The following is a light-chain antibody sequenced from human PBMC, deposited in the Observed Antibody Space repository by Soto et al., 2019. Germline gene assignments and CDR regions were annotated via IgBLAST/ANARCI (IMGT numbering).Light chain of an antibody. J-gene: IGKJ4*01. CDR1: QGISSY. V-gene: IGKV1-9*01. Sequence: DIQLTQSPSFLSASVGDRVTITCRASQGISSYLAWYQQKPGTAPNLLISAASTLQSGVPSRFSGSGSGTEFTLTISSLQPEDFATYYCQQLNSYPLTFGGGTQVEIK. CDR3: QQLNSYPLT. CDR2: AAS.